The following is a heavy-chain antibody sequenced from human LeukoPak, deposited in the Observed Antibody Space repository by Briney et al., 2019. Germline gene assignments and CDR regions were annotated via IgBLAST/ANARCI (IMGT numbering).Heavy chain of an antibody. D-gene: IGHD3-10*01. CDR3: ARDDPGFAVRGVIGY. CDR1: GYTFTGYY. Sequence: ASVKVSCKASGYTFTGYYMHWVRQAPGQGLEWMGWINPNSGGTNYAQKFQGRVTMTRDTSISTAYMELSRLRSDDTAVYYCARDDPGFAVRGVIGYWDQGTGVTVSS. CDR2: INPNSGGT. J-gene: IGHJ4*02. V-gene: IGHV1-2*02.